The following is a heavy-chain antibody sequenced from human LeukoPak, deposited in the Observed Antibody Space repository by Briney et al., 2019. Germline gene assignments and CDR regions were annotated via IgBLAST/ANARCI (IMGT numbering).Heavy chain of an antibody. Sequence: SETLSLTCTVSGGSISSSYWSWIRQPPGKGLEWVGYIYYSGYTTHNPSPRRGVTISADTSKTQFSLKLSSVTAADTAVYYCARETSQKGAHYMDVWGKGATITISS. CDR2: IYYSGYT. V-gene: IGHV4-59*01. CDR3: ARETSQKGAHYMDV. D-gene: IGHD3-16*01. J-gene: IGHJ6*03. CDR1: GGSISSSY.